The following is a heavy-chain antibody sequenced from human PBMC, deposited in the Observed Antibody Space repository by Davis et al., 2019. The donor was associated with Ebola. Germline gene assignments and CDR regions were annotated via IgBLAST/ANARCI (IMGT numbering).Heavy chain of an antibody. J-gene: IGHJ3*02. CDR2: MFHTGSA. Sequence: LRLSCAVSGGSVTSGSYSWSWVRQPPGKGLEWVGYMFHTGSAYYNPSLKSRVTMSVDISKNQFSLRVNSVTAADTAVYYCARSFYDTLTGYSALAFDIWGQGTMVTVSS. CDR3: ARSFYDTLTGYSALAFDI. CDR1: GGSVTSGSYS. V-gene: IGHV4-30-2*01. D-gene: IGHD3-9*01.